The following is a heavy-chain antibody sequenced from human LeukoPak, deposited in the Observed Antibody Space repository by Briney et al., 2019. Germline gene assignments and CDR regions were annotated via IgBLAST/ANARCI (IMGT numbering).Heavy chain of an antibody. Sequence: PSETLSLTCTVSGGSINSYYWSWIRQPPGKGLQWIGRIYSSGSTNYNPSLKSRVTMSVDTSNNQFSLKLSSVTAADTAVYYCARGRGPGFDPWGQGTLVTVSS. D-gene: IGHD3-10*01. CDR2: IYSSGST. CDR1: GGSINSYY. CDR3: ARGRGPGFDP. V-gene: IGHV4-4*07. J-gene: IGHJ5*02.